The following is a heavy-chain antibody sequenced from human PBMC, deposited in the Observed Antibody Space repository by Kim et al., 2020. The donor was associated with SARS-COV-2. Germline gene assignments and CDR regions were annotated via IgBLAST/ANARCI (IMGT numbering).Heavy chain of an antibody. J-gene: IGHJ4*02. V-gene: IGHV3-48*01. Sequence: SSTRYYADSVSGRFILSRDNAKTSLYLQRNSLRAEDTAVYYCASLNDYFDYWGQGTLVTVSS. CDR2: SSTR. CDR3: ASLNDYFDY.